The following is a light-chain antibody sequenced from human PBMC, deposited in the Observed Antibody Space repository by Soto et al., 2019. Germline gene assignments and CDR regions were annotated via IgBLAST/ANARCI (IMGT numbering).Light chain of an antibody. CDR3: QQSYSTLYT. CDR1: QSIGTS. Sequence: DIQMTQSPSSLSASIGDRVTITCRASQSIGTSLSWHQQKSGSAPKLLIHAASTLQSGVPSRFSGSGSGTDFTLTISSLQPEDVAVYYCQQSYSTLYTFGQGTNLEIK. V-gene: IGKV1-39*01. CDR2: AAS. J-gene: IGKJ2*01.